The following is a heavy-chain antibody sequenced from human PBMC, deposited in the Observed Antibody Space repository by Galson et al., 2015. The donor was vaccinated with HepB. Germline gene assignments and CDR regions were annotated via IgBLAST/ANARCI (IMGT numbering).Heavy chain of an antibody. V-gene: IGHV1-2*04. CDR2: INPNSGGT. CDR1: GYTFTGYY. J-gene: IGHJ4*02. CDR3: ARSWAPLWREGSSWFYYFDY. D-gene: IGHD6-13*01. Sequence: SVKVSCKASGYTFTGYYMHWVRQAPGQGLEWMGWINPNSGGTNYAQKFQGWVTMTRDTSISTAYMELSRLRSDDTAVYYCARSWAPLWREGSSWFYYFDYWGQGTLVTVSS.